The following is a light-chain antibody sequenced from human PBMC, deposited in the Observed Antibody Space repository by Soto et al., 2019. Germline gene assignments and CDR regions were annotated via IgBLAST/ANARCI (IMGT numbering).Light chain of an antibody. CDR1: QSISSY. CDR2: AAS. Sequence: IQMTQSPSSLSASVGYRVTITCRASQSISSYLNWYQQKPGQAPKVLIYAASSLQSGVPSRFSGSGSGTDFTLTISSLQPEGFATYYCQQSYSTPWTFGQGTKVDIK. J-gene: IGKJ1*01. CDR3: QQSYSTPWT. V-gene: IGKV1-39*01.